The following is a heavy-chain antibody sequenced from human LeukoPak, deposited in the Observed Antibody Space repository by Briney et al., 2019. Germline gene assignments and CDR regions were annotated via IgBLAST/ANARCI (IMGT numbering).Heavy chain of an antibody. D-gene: IGHD6-13*01. CDR3: ARGAEAETSPLDF. CDR1: GYTFTGYY. Sequence: ASVKVSCKASGYTFTGYYMHWVRQAPGQGLEWLGRINPKSGAADYAQQFRGRVTMTRDTSINTDYMEMKRVTSDDAAVYYCARGAEAETSPLDFWGQGTLVIVS. V-gene: IGHV1-2*06. CDR2: INPKSGAA. J-gene: IGHJ4*02.